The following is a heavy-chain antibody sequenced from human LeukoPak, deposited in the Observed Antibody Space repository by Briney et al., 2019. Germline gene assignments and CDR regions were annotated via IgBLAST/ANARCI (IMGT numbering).Heavy chain of an antibody. D-gene: IGHD3-10*01. CDR2: IYTSGSS. J-gene: IGHJ4*02. CDR3: TKGRGI. Sequence: PSETLSLTCTVSGGSISSGSYDWYWIRQPAGKRLEWIGHIYTSGSSNYNPSLKSRVTISVDTSKNQFSLKLTSVTAADTAVYYCTKGRGIWGQGTLVTVSS. CDR1: GGSISSGSYD. V-gene: IGHV4-61*09.